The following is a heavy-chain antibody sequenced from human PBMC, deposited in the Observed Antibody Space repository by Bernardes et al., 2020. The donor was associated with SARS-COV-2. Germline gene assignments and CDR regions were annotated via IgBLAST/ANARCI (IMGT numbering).Heavy chain of an antibody. V-gene: IGHV2-5*02. CDR3: AHSRTRKHSSSWYVEGYYYYYYGMDV. Sequence: SCPTLVKPTQTLTLTCTFSGFSLSTSGVGVGWIRQPPGKALEWLALIYWDDDKRYSPSLKSRLTITKDTSKNQVVLTMTNMYPVDTATYYCAHSRTRKHSSSWYVEGYYYYYYGMDVWGQGTTVTVAS. J-gene: IGHJ6*02. CDR1: GFSLSTSGVG. D-gene: IGHD6-13*01. CDR2: IYWDDDK.